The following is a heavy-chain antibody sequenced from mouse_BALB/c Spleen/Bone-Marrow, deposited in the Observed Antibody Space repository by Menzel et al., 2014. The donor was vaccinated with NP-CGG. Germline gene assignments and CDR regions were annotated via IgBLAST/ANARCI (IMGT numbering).Heavy chain of an antibody. CDR2: IHYSGTT. J-gene: IGHJ2*01. CDR1: GYSITSGHS. D-gene: IGHD1-1*01. Sequence: EVQLQQSGPDLVKPSQSLSLTCTVTGYSITSGHSWHWIRQFPGNKLEWMGYIHYSGTTNYNPSLKSRISITRDTSKNQFFLQLNSVTTEDTATYYCARPITTVVGFDYWGQGTTLTVSS. V-gene: IGHV3-1*02. CDR3: ARPITTVVGFDY.